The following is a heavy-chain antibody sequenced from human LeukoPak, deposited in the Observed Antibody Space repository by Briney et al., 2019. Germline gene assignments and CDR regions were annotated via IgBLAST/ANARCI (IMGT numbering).Heavy chain of an antibody. Sequence: GGSLRLSCAASGFTFSSYSMNWIRQAPGKGLEWVSSISSSSSYIYYADSVKGRFTISRDNAKNSLYLQMNSLRAEDTAVYYCARTYSGSYLAPDYWGQGTLVTVSS. CDR2: ISSSSSYI. D-gene: IGHD1-26*01. V-gene: IGHV3-21*01. CDR1: GFTFSSYS. J-gene: IGHJ4*02. CDR3: ARTYSGSYLAPDY.